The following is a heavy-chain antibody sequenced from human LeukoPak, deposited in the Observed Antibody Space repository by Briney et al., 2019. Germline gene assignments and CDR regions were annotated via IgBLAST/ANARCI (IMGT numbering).Heavy chain of an antibody. CDR3: AKAGDFWSGYYTARSNYYFDY. J-gene: IGHJ4*02. CDR1: GFTFSSYA. Sequence: PGGSPRLSCAASGFTFSSYAMSWVRQAPGKGLEWVSAISGSGGSTYYADSVKGRFTISRDNSKNTLYLQMNSLRAEDTAVYYCAKAGDFWSGYYTARSNYYFDYWGQGTLVTVSS. CDR2: ISGSGGST. V-gene: IGHV3-23*01. D-gene: IGHD3-3*01.